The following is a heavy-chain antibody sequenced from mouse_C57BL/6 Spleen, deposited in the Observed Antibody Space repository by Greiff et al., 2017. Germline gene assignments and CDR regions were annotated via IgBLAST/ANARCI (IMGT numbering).Heavy chain of an antibody. CDR2: ISSGGDYI. CDR1: GFTFSSYA. J-gene: IGHJ4*01. CDR3: TRAGLRLKRAMGY. V-gene: IGHV5-9-1*02. D-gene: IGHD1-3*01. Sequence: EVKVVESGEGLVKPGGSLKLSCAASGFTFSSYAMSWVRQTPEKRLEWVAYISSGGDYIYYADTVKGRFTMSRDNARNTLYLQMSSLKTEDTAMYYCTRAGLRLKRAMGYWGQGTSVTVSS.